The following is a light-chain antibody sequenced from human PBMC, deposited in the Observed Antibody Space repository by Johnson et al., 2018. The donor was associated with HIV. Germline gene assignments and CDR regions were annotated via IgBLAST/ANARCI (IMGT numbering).Light chain of an antibody. CDR3: GTWDSSLTAV. Sequence: QSVLTQPPSVSAAPGQKVTFSCSGSSRDIGNNYVSCHQQFPGAAPKLLIYENNKRPSGIPDRFSGSKSGTSATLGITGLQTGDEADYYCGTWDSSLTAVFGTGTKVTVL. CDR1: SRDIGNNY. J-gene: IGLJ1*01. CDR2: ENN. V-gene: IGLV1-51*02.